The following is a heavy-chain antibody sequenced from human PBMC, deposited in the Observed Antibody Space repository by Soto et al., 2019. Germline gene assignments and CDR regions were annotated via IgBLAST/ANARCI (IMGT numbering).Heavy chain of an antibody. CDR3: ARDFVRVGFWSGYPMPNGMDV. CDR1: GGSVSSGSYY. Sequence: QVQLQESGPGLVKPSETLSLTCTVSGGSVSSGSYYWSWIRQPPGKGLEWIGYIYYSGSTNYNPSLKSRVTISVDTSKNQFSLKLSSVTAADTAVYYCARDFVRVGFWSGYPMPNGMDVWGQGTTVTVSS. CDR2: IYYSGST. J-gene: IGHJ6*02. D-gene: IGHD3-3*01. V-gene: IGHV4-61*01.